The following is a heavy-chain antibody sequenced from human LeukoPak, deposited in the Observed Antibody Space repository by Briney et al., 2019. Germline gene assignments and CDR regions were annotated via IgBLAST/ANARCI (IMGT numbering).Heavy chain of an antibody. D-gene: IGHD3-22*01. Sequence: ASVKVSFKASGYTFTAYYMHWVRQAPGQGLEWMGWINPNSGGTNYAQKFQGRVTMTRDTSISTAYMELSSLRSDDTAVFYCARDYYDSSGYGSFDYWGQGTLVTVSS. CDR2: INPNSGGT. J-gene: IGHJ4*02. V-gene: IGHV1-2*02. CDR3: ARDYYDSSGYGSFDY. CDR1: GYTFTAYY.